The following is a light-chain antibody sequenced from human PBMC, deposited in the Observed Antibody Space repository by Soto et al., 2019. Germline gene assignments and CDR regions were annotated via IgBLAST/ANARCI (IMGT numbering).Light chain of an antibody. V-gene: IGKV3-11*01. CDR2: DAS. Sequence: EIVLTQSPATLSLSPGERATLSCRASQSVRSYLAWYQQKPGQAPRLLIDDASNRATGIPARFSGSGSGTDFTLTIRSLEPEDFAVYYCQQRRNWPLTFGPGTKVDAK. CDR3: QQRRNWPLT. J-gene: IGKJ3*01. CDR1: QSVRSY.